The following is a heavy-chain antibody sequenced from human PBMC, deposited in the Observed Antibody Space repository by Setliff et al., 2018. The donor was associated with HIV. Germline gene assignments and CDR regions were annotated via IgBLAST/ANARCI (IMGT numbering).Heavy chain of an antibody. CDR1: GYTFSQYA. CDR3: ARVSGGRPGNYCYAMDV. J-gene: IGHJ6*02. Sequence: GASVKVSCKASGYTFSQYALHWVRQAPGQRLEWMGWINTGNENTRYSQKFQGRVSIIRDTSANTAYMELTNLRSDDSAIYYCARVSGGRPGNYCYAMDVWGQGTTVTVSS. V-gene: IGHV1-3*04. D-gene: IGHD1-26*01. CDR2: INTGNENT.